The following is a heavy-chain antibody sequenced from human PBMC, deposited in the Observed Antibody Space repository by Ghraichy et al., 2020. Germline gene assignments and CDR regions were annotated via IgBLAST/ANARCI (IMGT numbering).Heavy chain of an antibody. CDR2: INAGNGNT. V-gene: IGHV1-3*01. Sequence: ASVKVSCKASGYTFTSYAMHWVRQAPGQRLEWMGWINAGNGNTKYSQKFQGRVTITRDTSASTAYMELSSLRSEDTAVYYCARDLDYGDYLRYYGMDVWGQGTTVTVSS. CDR1: GYTFTSYA. D-gene: IGHD4-17*01. CDR3: ARDLDYGDYLRYYGMDV. J-gene: IGHJ6*02.